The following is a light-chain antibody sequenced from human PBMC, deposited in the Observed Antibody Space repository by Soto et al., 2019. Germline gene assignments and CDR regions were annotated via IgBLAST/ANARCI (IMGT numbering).Light chain of an antibody. V-gene: IGLV2-14*01. CDR3: SSYTTSGTPV. Sequence: QSVLTQPASVSGSPGQTITISCTGTSSDVGDYNYLSWYQQHPGKAPKVMIYEVSNRPSGVSNRFSGSKSGNTASLTISGLQAEDEADYFCSSYTTSGTPVFGGGTKVTVL. CDR1: SSDVGDYNY. CDR2: EVS. J-gene: IGLJ3*02.